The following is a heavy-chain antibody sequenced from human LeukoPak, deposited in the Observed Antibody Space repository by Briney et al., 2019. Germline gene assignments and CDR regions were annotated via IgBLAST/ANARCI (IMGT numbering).Heavy chain of an antibody. CDR2: MKQDGGEK. Sequence: PGGSLRLSCAASGFTFSKYWMSWVRQAPGKGLEWVANMKQDGGEKYYVDSVKGRFTISRDNAKNSLYLQVSSLRAEDTAVYYCGRSAYASSSSIWGQGTMVTVSS. V-gene: IGHV3-7*03. CDR3: GRSAYASSSSI. J-gene: IGHJ3*02. CDR1: GFTFSKYW. D-gene: IGHD6-6*01.